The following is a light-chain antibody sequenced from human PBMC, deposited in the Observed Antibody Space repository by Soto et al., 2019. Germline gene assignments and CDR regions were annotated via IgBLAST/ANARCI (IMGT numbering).Light chain of an antibody. V-gene: IGKV3-20*01. CDR1: QSVSSSY. Sequence: EIVLTQSPGTLSLCPGERATLSCRASQSVSSSYLAWYQQKPGQAPGLLIYGASSRATGIPDRFSGSGSGTDFTLTISRLEPEDFAVYYCQQYGDSPLTFGGGTKVEI. J-gene: IGKJ4*01. CDR3: QQYGDSPLT. CDR2: GAS.